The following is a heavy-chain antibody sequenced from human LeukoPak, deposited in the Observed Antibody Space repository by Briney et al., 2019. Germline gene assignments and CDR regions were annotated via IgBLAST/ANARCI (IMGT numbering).Heavy chain of an antibody. J-gene: IGHJ4*02. V-gene: IGHV3-73*01. D-gene: IGHD6-19*01. CDR2: IRSKTNNYAA. CDR1: GFPFNGSA. Sequence: PGGSLKLSCAASGFPFNGSAMHWVRQAPGKGLEWVGRIRSKTNNYAAAYAASVKGRFTISRDDSTKTACLQMNSLKPEDTAVYYCTRPDAEQWLITWGQGTLVTVSS. CDR3: TRPDAEQWLIT.